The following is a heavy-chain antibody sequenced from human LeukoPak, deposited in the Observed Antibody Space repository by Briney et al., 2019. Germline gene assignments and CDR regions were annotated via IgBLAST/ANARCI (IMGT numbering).Heavy chain of an antibody. CDR1: GFTFSSYA. CDR2: ISGSGGST. CDR3: ARDWRSSTRYYYYGMDV. J-gene: IGHJ6*02. D-gene: IGHD2-2*01. Sequence: PGGSLRLSCAASGFTFSSYAMSWVRQAPGKGLEWVSAISGSGGSTYYGDSVKGRFSISRDNSKNTLYLQMNSLGAEDTAVYYCARDWRSSTRYYYYGMDVWGQGTTVTVSS. V-gene: IGHV3-23*01.